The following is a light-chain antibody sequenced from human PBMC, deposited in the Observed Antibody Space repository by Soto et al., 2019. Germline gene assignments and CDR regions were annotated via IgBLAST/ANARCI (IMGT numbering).Light chain of an antibody. V-gene: IGKV3-15*01. CDR2: GAS. Sequence: EIEMTQSPATMSVSPGEIATLSCRASKSVSSNLAWYQQKIGQAPRLLIYGASTRATGIPARFSGSGSGTEFTLTISSLQSEDFAVYHCQQYKNWPPWTFGQGTKVEIK. J-gene: IGKJ1*01. CDR1: KSVSSN. CDR3: QQYKNWPPWT.